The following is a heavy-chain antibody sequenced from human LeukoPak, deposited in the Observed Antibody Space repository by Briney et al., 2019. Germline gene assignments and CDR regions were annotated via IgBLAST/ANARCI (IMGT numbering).Heavy chain of an antibody. J-gene: IGHJ4*02. CDR3: LWWDY. V-gene: IGHV3-15*01. D-gene: IGHD2-21*01. Sequence: GGSLRLSCAASGFTFSSYAMSWLRQAPGKGLGWVGRIKSNSDGGTTDYAASVKGRFTISRDDSKNTVYLQMNSLKTEDTAVYYCLWWDYWGQGTLVTVSS. CDR1: GFTFSSYA. CDR2: IKSNSDGGTT.